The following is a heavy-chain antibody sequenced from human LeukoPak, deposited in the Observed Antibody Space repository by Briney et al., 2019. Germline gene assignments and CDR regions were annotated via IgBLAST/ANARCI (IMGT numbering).Heavy chain of an antibody. CDR3: AKVERNWNYNLASQTYD. CDR1: GFTFSSYG. CDR2: IRYDGDNK. D-gene: IGHD1-7*01. Sequence: GGSLRLSCVVSGFTFSSYGVHWVRHPPGKGLEWVAFIRYDGDNKYYADSVKGRFTISRDNSKNTLYLQMNSLRVDDTAVYYCAKVERNWNYNLASQTYDWGQGTLVTVSS. V-gene: IGHV3-30*02. J-gene: IGHJ4*02.